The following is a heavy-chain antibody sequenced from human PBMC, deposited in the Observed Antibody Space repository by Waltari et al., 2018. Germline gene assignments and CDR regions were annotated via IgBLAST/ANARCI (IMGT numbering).Heavy chain of an antibody. CDR3: AREPDYGDYPNYFDY. Sequence: QVQLQESGPGLVKPSQTLSLTCTVPGGSISSGSYYWSWIRQPAGKGPEWIGRIYTSGSTNYNPSLKSRVTISVDTSKNQFSLKLSSVTAADTAVYYCAREPDYGDYPNYFDYWGQGTLVTVSS. J-gene: IGHJ4*02. CDR1: GGSISSGSYY. CDR2: IYTSGST. D-gene: IGHD4-17*01. V-gene: IGHV4-61*02.